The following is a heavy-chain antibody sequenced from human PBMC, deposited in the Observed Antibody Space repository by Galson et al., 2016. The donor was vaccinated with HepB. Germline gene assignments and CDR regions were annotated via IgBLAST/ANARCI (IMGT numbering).Heavy chain of an antibody. J-gene: IGHJ1*01. Sequence: SLRLSCAASGFTFSSYWMTWVRQAPGKGPEWMAHINEDGSKKYYVESVKGRFTISRDNAKNSLYLQMDSLRAEDTAVYSCVTERRTCSWCFWGQGTLVTVSS. CDR3: VTERRTCSWCF. CDR2: INEDGSKK. V-gene: IGHV3-7*01. D-gene: IGHD1-1*01. CDR1: GFTFSSYW.